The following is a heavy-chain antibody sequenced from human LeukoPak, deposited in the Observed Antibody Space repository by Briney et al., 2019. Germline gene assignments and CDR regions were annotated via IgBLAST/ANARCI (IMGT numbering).Heavy chain of an antibody. V-gene: IGHV4-34*01. CDR2: INHSGST. CDR3: ARDYVLRYFDWSPLQRGYFDY. Sequence: PSETLSLTCAVYGGSFSGYYRSWIRQPPGKGLEWIGEINHSGSTNYNPSLKSRVTISVDTSKNQFSLKLSSVTAADTAVYYCARDYVLRYFDWSPLQRGYFDYWGQGTLVTVSS. J-gene: IGHJ4*02. D-gene: IGHD3-9*01. CDR1: GGSFSGYY.